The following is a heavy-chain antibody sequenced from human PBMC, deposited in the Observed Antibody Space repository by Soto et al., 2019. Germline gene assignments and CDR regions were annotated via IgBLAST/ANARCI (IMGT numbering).Heavy chain of an antibody. CDR2: IIPILGIA. J-gene: IGHJ4*02. CDR1: GVTFSSYT. V-gene: IGHV1-69*02. Sequence: QVQLVQSGAEVKKPGSSVKVSCKASGVTFSSYTISWVRQAPGQGLEWMGRIIPILGIANYAQKFQGRVTIPADKSTSTAYMALSSLRSEDPAVYYCARAGYSSSWTDYWGQGTLVTVSS. CDR3: ARAGYSSSWTDY. D-gene: IGHD6-13*01.